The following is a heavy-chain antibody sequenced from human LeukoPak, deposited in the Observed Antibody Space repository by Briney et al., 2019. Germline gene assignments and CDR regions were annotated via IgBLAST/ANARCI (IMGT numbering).Heavy chain of an antibody. V-gene: IGHV1-2*02. CDR2: HNPNSGDT. J-gene: IGHJ4*02. CDR1: GYSFTAYY. Sequence: ASVKVSCKASGYSFTAYYMHWVRQAPGQGLEWMGWHNPNSGDTNYAQSFQGRLTMTRNTSISTAYMELSSLRSEDTAMYYCARGRSYEPFDYWGQGTLVTVSS. D-gene: IGHD1-26*01. CDR3: ARGRSYEPFDY.